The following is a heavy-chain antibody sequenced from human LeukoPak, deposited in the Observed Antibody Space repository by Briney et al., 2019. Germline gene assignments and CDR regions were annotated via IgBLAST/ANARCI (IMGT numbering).Heavy chain of an antibody. D-gene: IGHD1-26*01. J-gene: IGHJ6*02. V-gene: IGHV1-2*02. Sequence: ASVKVSCKASGYTFTGYYMHWVRQAPGQGLEWMGWINPNSGGTNYAQKFQGRVTMTRDTSISTAYMELSRLRSDDTAVYYCGRPRGTADYYYYGMDVWGQGTTVTVSS. CDR1: GYTFTGYY. CDR2: INPNSGGT. CDR3: GRPRGTADYYYYGMDV.